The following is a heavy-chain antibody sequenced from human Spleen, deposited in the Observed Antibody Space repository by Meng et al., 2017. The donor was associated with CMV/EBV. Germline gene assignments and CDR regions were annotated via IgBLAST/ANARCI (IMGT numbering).Heavy chain of an antibody. Sequence: GGSLRLSCAASGFTFSSHWMSWVRQAPGKGLEWVANIKEDGSETYYVDSVKRRFTISRDNAKKSLYLQMNSLRVEDTAVYYCARDGARAATAWGQGTLVTVSS. D-gene: IGHD6-13*01. CDR3: ARDGARAATA. V-gene: IGHV3-7*01. CDR1: GFTFSSHW. J-gene: IGHJ4*02. CDR2: IKEDGSET.